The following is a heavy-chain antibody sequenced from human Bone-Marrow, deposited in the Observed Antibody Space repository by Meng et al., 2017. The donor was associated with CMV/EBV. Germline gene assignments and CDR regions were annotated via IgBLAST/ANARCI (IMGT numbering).Heavy chain of an antibody. CDR3: ARDSSGPGDRVDY. J-gene: IGHJ4*02. CDR2: ISDVGTI. Sequence: GESLKISCEASGFSISSYEMSWVRQAPGKGLQWISYISDVGTIHYADSVNGRFSISRDNARNSVYLQLNSLRGEDTAVYYCARDSSGPGDRVDYWGQGTLVTVSS. CDR1: GFSISSYE. V-gene: IGHV3-48*03. D-gene: IGHD6-6*01.